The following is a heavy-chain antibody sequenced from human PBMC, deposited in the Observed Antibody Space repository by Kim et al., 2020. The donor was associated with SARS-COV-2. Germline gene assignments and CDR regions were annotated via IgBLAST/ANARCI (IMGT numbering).Heavy chain of an antibody. CDR3: ASRGVGGRWLHQGFDY. V-gene: IGHV4-31*03. J-gene: IGHJ4*02. D-gene: IGHD5-12*01. CDR1: GGSISSGGYY. Sequence: SETLSLTCTVSGGSISSGGYYWSWIRQHPGKGLEWIGYIYYSGSTYYNPSLKSRVTISVDTSKNQFSLKLSSVTAADTAVYYCASRGVGGRWLHQGFDYWGQGTLVTVSS. CDR2: IYYSGST.